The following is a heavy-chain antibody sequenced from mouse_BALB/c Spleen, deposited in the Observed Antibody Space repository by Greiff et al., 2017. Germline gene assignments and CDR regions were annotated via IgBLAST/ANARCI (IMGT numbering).Heavy chain of an antibody. J-gene: IGHJ2*01. Sequence: QVQLQQPGAELVRPGASVKLSCKASGYTFTSYWINWVKQRPGQGLEWIGNIYPSDSYTNYNQKFKDKATLTVDKSSSTAYMQLSSPTSEDSAVYDCTRSRGYDGGYFDYWGQGTTLTVSS. CDR2: IYPSDSYT. CDR1: GYTFTSYW. D-gene: IGHD2-2*01. CDR3: TRSRGYDGGYFDY. V-gene: IGHV1-69*02.